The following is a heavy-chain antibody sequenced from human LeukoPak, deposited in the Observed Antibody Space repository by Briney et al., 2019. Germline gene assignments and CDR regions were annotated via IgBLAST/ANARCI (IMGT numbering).Heavy chain of an antibody. J-gene: IGHJ4*02. CDR1: GFTFDDYT. V-gene: IGHV3-43*01. Sequence: GGSLRLSCAASGFTFDDYTMHWVRQAPGKGLEWVSLISWDGGSTYYADSVKGRFTIPRDNSKNSLYLQMNSLRTEDTALYYCAKASPRVWYGDYEGYFDYWGQGTLVTVSS. CDR2: ISWDGGST. D-gene: IGHD4-17*01. CDR3: AKASPRVWYGDYEGYFDY.